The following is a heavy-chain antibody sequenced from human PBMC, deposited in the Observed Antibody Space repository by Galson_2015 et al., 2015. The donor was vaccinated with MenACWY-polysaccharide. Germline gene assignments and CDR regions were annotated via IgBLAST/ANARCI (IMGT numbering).Heavy chain of an antibody. CDR3: ARQSDFGVVGYGMDF. J-gene: IGHJ6*02. Sequence: QSGAEVKKPGESLTISCKGSGYTFTSYWIGWVRQMPGKGLEWMGIIYPGDSDTRYSPSCQGQVTISADKSVTTAFLQWSSLKASDTAMYYCARQSDFGVVGYGMDFWGQGTTVTVSS. D-gene: IGHD3-3*01. V-gene: IGHV5-51*01. CDR1: GYTFTSYW. CDR2: IYPGDSDT.